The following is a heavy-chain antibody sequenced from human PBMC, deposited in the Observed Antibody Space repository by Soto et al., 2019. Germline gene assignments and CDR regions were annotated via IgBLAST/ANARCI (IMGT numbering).Heavy chain of an antibody. CDR2: ISAYNGNT. D-gene: IGHD5-12*01. J-gene: IGHJ1*01. Sequence: ASVKVSCKASGYTFPSYGISWVRQAPGQGLEWMGWISAYNGNTNYAQNLQGRVTMTTDTSTTTAYMELRSLRSDDTDVYYCARLYSGYDMDWGQGTLVTVSS. CDR3: ARLYSGYDMD. V-gene: IGHV1-18*01. CDR1: GYTFPSYG.